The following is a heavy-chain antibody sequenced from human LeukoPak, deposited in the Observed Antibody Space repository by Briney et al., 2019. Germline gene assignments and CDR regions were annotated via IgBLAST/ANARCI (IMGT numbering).Heavy chain of an antibody. CDR3: AKRAVTATIERGYFDN. V-gene: IGHV3-23*01. J-gene: IGHJ4*02. CDR2: ISGSGGST. D-gene: IGHD2-21*02. CDR1: GFTFSSYA. Sequence: GASLRLSCAASGFTFSSYAMSWVRQAPGKGLEWVSAISGSGGSTYYADSVKGRFTISRDNSKTTLYLQMNSLRAEDTALYYCAKRAVTATIERGYFDNWGQGTLVIVSS.